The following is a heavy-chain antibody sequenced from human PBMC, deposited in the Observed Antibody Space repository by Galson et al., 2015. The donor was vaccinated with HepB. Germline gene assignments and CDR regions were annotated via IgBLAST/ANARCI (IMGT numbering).Heavy chain of an antibody. D-gene: IGHD4-17*01. CDR1: GFTFSSYA. CDR2: ISGSGGST. CDR3: AKGLDYGDYGSWYFDL. Sequence: SLRLSCAASGFTFSSYAMSWVRQAPGKGLEWVSAISGSGGSTYYADSVKGRFTISRDNSKNTLYLQMNSLRAEDTAVYYCAKGLDYGDYGSWYFDLWGRGTLVTVSS. V-gene: IGHV3-23*01. J-gene: IGHJ2*01.